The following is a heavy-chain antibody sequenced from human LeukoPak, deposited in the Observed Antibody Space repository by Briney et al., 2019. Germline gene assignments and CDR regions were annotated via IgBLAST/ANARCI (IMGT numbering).Heavy chain of an antibody. V-gene: IGHV3-73*01. D-gene: IGHD6-13*01. Sequence: GGSLKLSCAASGFTFSVSDMHGVRQASGKGLEWVGRIGVKSNSYATAYDAALKGSFTISRDDSKNTAHLQMNSLRIEDTAVYYCTTYSRGHYWGQGTLVTVSS. J-gene: IGHJ4*02. CDR3: TTYSRGHY. CDR1: GFTFSVSD. CDR2: IGVKSNSYAT.